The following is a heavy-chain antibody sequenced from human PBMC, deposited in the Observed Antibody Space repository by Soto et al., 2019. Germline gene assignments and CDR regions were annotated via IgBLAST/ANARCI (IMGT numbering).Heavy chain of an antibody. CDR3: VTNGPTRVTAGFDY. J-gene: IGHJ4*02. Sequence: EVQLVESGGGLVQPGGSLRLSCAASGFTFSSYSMNWVRQAPGKGLEWLSYISSSGDSIYYADSVKGRFTVSRDNAKNSLFLQMNSLRDEDTAFYYCVTNGPTRVTAGFDYWGQGTLVTVSS. CDR2: ISSSGDSI. CDR1: GFTFSSYS. V-gene: IGHV3-48*02. D-gene: IGHD4-17*01.